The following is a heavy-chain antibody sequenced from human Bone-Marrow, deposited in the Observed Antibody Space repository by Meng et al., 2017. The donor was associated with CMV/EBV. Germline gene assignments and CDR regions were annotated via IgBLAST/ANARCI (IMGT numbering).Heavy chain of an antibody. J-gene: IGHJ6*02. Sequence: GESLKISCAASGFTFSSYAMHWVRQAPGKGLEWVAVISYDGSNKYYADSVKGRFTISRDNSKNTLYLQMNSLRAEDTAVYYCARDLAYYYDSSGYYGMDVWGQGPTVTVSS. CDR3: ARDLAYYYDSSGYYGMDV. V-gene: IGHV3-30*04. D-gene: IGHD3-22*01. CDR1: GFTFSSYA. CDR2: ISYDGSNK.